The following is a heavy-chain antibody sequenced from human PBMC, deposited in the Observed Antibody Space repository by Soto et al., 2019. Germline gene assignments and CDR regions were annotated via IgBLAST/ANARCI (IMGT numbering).Heavy chain of an antibody. D-gene: IGHD4-17*01. Sequence: PSGTLSLTCTVSGGSISSYYWSWIRQPPGKGLEWIGYTYYSGSTNYNPSLKSRVTISVDTSKNQFSLKLSSVTAADTAVYYCARHIARTTVTTLHYYYMDVWGKGTTVTVSS. CDR3: ARHIARTTVTTLHYYYMDV. V-gene: IGHV4-59*08. CDR1: GGSISSYY. J-gene: IGHJ6*03. CDR2: TYYSGST.